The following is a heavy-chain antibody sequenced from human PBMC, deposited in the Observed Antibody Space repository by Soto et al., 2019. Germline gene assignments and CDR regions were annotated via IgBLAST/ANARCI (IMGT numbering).Heavy chain of an antibody. J-gene: IGHJ6*02. CDR1: GGTFSSYA. V-gene: IGHV1-69*13. CDR3: ARGPKPYGDYGYYYGMDV. Sequence: GASVKVSCKASGGTFSSYAISWVRQAPGQGLEWMGWIILIFGTANYAQKFQGRVTITADESTSTVYMELSSLRSEDTAVYYCARGPKPYGDYGYYYGMDVWGQGTTVTVSS. CDR2: IILIFGTA. D-gene: IGHD4-17*01.